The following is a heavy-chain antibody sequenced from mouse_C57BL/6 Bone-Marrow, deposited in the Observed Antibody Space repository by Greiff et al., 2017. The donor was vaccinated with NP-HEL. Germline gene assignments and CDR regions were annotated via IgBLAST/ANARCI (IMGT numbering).Heavy chain of an antibody. CDR3: ARQITTVVAYYAMDY. J-gene: IGHJ4*01. D-gene: IGHD1-1*01. Sequence: EVKLVESGGDLVKPGGSLKLSCAASGFTFSSYGMSWVRQTPDKRLEWVATISSGGSYTYYPDSVKGRFTISRDNAKNTLYLQISSLKSEDTAMYYCARQITTVVAYYAMDYWGQGTSVTVSS. V-gene: IGHV5-6*01. CDR2: ISSGGSYT. CDR1: GFTFSSYG.